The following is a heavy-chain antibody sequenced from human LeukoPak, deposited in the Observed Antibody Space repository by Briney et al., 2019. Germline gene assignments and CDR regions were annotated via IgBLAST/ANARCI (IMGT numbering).Heavy chain of an antibody. V-gene: IGHV1-2*02. D-gene: IGHD2-15*01. Sequence: ASVKVSCKASGYTFTGYYMHWVRQAPGQGPEWMGWINPNSGGTNFAQNFQGRVTMTRDTSISTAYMELSRLRSDDTAVYYCARFEDRLSAFDIWGQGTMVTVSS. J-gene: IGHJ3*02. CDR3: ARFEDRLSAFDI. CDR2: INPNSGGT. CDR1: GYTFTGYY.